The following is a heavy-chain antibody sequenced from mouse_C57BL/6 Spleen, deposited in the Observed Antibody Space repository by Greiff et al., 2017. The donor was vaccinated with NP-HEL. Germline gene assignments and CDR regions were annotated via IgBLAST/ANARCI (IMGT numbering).Heavy chain of an antibody. CDR1: GYTFTDYY. V-gene: IGHV1-26*01. Sequence: EVQLQQSGPELVKPGASVKISCKASGYTFTDYYMNWVKQSHGKSLEWIGDINPNNGGTSYNQKFKGKATLTVDKSSSTAYMELRSLTSEDSAVYYCARWLTGTGPYYFDYWGQGTTLTVSS. CDR3: ARWLTGTGPYYFDY. CDR2: INPNNGGT. J-gene: IGHJ2*01. D-gene: IGHD4-1*01.